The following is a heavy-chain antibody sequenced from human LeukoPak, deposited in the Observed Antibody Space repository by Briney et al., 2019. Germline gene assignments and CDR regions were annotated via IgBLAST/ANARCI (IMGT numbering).Heavy chain of an antibody. D-gene: IGHD6-19*01. V-gene: IGHV4-34*01. CDR1: GGSFSGYH. J-gene: IGHJ4*02. CDR2: INHSGST. CDR3: ARASGWYLGVDY. Sequence: SETLSLTCAVYGGSFSGYHWSWIRQPPGKGLEWIGEINHSGSTNYNPSLKSRVTISVDTSKNQFSLKLSSVTAADTAVYYCARASGWYLGVDYWGQGTLVTVSS.